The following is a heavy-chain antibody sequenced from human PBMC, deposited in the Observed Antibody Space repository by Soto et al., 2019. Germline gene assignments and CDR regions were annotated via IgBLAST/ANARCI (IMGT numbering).Heavy chain of an antibody. CDR2: IYHRGNT. D-gene: IGHD6-19*01. CDR1: GDSVSNSNW. J-gene: IGHJ4*02. V-gene: IGHV4-4*02. Sequence: QVQLQESGPGLVKPTGTLSLTCAVSGDSVSNSNWWSWVRQPPGKGLEWIGEIYHRGNTDYNPSLKSRVTISIDKPKNQFSLQLSSVTAADTAVYYCARDRVAAPWYYFDSWGQGILVTVSS. CDR3: ARDRVAAPWYYFDS.